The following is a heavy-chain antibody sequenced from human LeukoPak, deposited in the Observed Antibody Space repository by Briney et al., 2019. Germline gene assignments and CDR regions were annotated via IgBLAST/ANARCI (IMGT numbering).Heavy chain of an antibody. CDR2: IYYSGST. J-gene: IGHJ6*02. CDR3: ARDLGSWLEREDYDYYGMDV. CDR1: GVSISSYY. V-gene: IGHV4-59*01. Sequence: SETLSLTCTVSGVSISSYYWSWIRQPPGKGLEWIGYIYYSGSTNYNPSLKSRVTISVDTSKNQFSLKLSSVTAADTAVYYCARDLGSWLEREDYDYYGMDVWGQGTTVTVSS. D-gene: IGHD6-19*01.